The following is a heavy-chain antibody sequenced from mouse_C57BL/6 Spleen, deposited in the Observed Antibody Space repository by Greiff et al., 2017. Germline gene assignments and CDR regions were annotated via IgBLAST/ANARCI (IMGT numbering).Heavy chain of an antibody. J-gene: IGHJ3*01. V-gene: IGHV3-6*01. CDR1: GYSITSGYY. D-gene: IGHD2-3*01. CDR2: ISYDGSN. CDR3: ARERLYDGYYEAY. Sequence: EVQLQESGPGLVKPSQSLSLTCSVTGYSITSGYYWNWIRQFPGNKLEWMGYISYDGSNNYNPSLKNRISITRDTSKNQFFLKLNSVTTEDTATYYCARERLYDGYYEAYWGQGTLVTVSA.